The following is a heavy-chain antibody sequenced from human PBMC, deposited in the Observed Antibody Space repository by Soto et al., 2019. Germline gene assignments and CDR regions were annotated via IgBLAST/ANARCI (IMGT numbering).Heavy chain of an antibody. CDR3: ARSYDILTPYYFDY. V-gene: IGHV4-59*01. D-gene: IGHD3-9*01. CDR2: ISYSGTT. J-gene: IGHJ4*02. CDR1: GDSIRGDY. Sequence: SETLSLTCTASGDSIRGDYWSWIRQPPGKRLEWIAYISYSGTTNYNPSLKSRVTISLDTSNNQLSLKMTSVTAADTAVYYCARSYDILTPYYFDYWGQGTLVTVSS.